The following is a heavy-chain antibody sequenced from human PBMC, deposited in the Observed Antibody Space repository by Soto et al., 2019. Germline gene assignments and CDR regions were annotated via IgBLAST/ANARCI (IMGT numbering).Heavy chain of an antibody. CDR1: AYTIRDSRDY. D-gene: IGHD4-17*01. V-gene: IGHV4-39*01. CDR3: ARQVYGDYLGGNWFDP. CDR2: ISHDGHA. Sequence: TSEPKSLSGCVVAYTIRDSRDYRVWIRQSPEKCLEWIGSISHDGHAYYNPPLKSRVTLFADTSRNQFSLKMKSVTVADTALYFCARQVYGDYLGGNWFDPLVKGASVPVSS. J-gene: IGHJ5*02.